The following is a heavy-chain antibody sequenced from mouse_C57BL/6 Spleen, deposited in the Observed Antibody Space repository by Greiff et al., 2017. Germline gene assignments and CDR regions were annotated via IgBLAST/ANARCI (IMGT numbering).Heavy chain of an antibody. CDR3: AKSPTNWDFFAY. CDR2: IWRGGST. CDR1: GFSLTSYG. Sequence: VQLVESGPGLVQPSQSLSITCTVSGFSLTSYGVHWVRQSPGKGLEWLGVIWRGGSTDYNAAFMSRLSITKDNSKSQVFFKMNSLQSDDTAIYYCAKSPTNWDFFAYWGQGTLVTVSA. D-gene: IGHD4-1*01. J-gene: IGHJ3*01. V-gene: IGHV2-5*01.